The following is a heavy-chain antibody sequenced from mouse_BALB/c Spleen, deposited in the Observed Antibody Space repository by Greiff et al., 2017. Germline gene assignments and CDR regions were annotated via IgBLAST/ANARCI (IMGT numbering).Heavy chain of an antibody. CDR2: IDPENGDT. D-gene: IGHD2-4*01. CDR1: GFNIKDYY. V-gene: IGHV14-4*02. CDR3: NEGYYDYDTAFAY. J-gene: IGHJ3*01. Sequence: EVQLVESGAELVRSGASVKLSCTASGFNIKDYYMHWVKQRPEQGLEWIGWIDPENGDTEYAPKFQGKATMTADTSSNTAYLQLSSLTSEDTAVYYCNEGYYDYDTAFAYWGQGTLGTVSA.